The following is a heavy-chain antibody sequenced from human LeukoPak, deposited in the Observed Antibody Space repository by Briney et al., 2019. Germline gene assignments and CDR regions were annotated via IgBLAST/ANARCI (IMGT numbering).Heavy chain of an antibody. V-gene: IGHV3-11*01. CDR2: ISSSGSTI. D-gene: IGHD6-13*01. J-gene: IGHJ3*02. CDR3: ARLRADSSSYGSDDAFDI. Sequence: GGSLRLSCAASGFTFSDYYMSWIRQAPGKGLEWVSYISSSGSTIYYADSVKGRFTISRDNAKNSLYLQMNSLRAEDTAVYYCARLRADSSSYGSDDAFDIWGQGTMVTASS. CDR1: GFTFSDYY.